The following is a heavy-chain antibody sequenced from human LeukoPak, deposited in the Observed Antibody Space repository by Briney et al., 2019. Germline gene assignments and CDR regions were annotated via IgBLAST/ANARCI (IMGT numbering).Heavy chain of an antibody. CDR3: ARDPQLRGSGSYYREEDY. V-gene: IGHV3-21*01. CDR1: GFTFSSYS. D-gene: IGHD3-10*01. J-gene: IGHJ4*02. Sequence: GLSLRLSNAASGFTFSSYSMNCVRQAPGKGQEWVSSISSSSYIYYADSVKGRFTISRDNAKNSLYLQMNSLRAEDTAVYYCARDPQLRGSGSYYREEDYWGQGTLVTVSS. CDR2: ISSSSYI.